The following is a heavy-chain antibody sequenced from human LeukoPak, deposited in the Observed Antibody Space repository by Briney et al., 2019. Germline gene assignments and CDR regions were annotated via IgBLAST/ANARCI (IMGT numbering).Heavy chain of an antibody. V-gene: IGHV1-8*01. Sequence: ASVKVSCKASGYTFTSYDLNWVRQATGQGLEWMGWMNPNSGKTVYAQNFQGRVTMTRDTSINTAYMELSSLRSEDTAVYYCARNPPPYYGSGNYNDDYWGQGTLVTVSS. D-gene: IGHD3-10*01. CDR3: ARNPPPYYGSGNYNDDY. CDR1: GYTFTSYD. J-gene: IGHJ4*02. CDR2: MNPNSGKT.